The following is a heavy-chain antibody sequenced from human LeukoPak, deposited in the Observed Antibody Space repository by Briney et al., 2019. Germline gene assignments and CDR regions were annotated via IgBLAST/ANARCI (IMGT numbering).Heavy chain of an antibody. D-gene: IGHD3-16*01. CDR3: ARPPTFYYYYYYAMDV. CDR1: GFTFSSYA. Sequence: GGSLRLSCAASGFTFSSYAMHWVRQAPGKGLEWVAVISYDGSNKYYADSVKGRITISRDNSKNTLYLQMISLRAEDTAVYYCARPPTFYYYYYYAMDVWGQGTTVTVSS. V-gene: IGHV3-30-3*01. CDR2: ISYDGSNK. J-gene: IGHJ6*02.